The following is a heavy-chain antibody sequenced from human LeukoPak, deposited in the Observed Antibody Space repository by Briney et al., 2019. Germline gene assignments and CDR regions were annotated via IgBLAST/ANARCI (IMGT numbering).Heavy chain of an antibody. Sequence: PGGSLRLSCAASGFTFSTYSMNWVRQAPGKGLEWVSSIISSSDYIYYADSVKGRFTISRDNAKNSLYLQMNSLRAEDTAVYYCARDPQYCSGGSCYSFDNWGQGTLVTVSS. D-gene: IGHD2-15*01. CDR3: ARDPQYCSGGSCYSFDN. J-gene: IGHJ4*02. CDR2: IISSSDYI. V-gene: IGHV3-21*01. CDR1: GFTFSTYS.